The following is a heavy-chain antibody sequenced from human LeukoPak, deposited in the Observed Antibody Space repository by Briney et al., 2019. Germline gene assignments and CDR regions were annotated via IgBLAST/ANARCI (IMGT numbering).Heavy chain of an antibody. Sequence: SETLSLTCAVYGGSISSYYWSWIRQPPGKGLEWIGEINHSGSTNYNPSLKSRVTISVDTSKNQFSLKLSSVTAADTAAYYCASSVRGPYAFDIWGQGTMVTVSS. V-gene: IGHV4-34*01. CDR2: INHSGST. D-gene: IGHD1-26*01. CDR3: ASSVRGPYAFDI. CDR1: GGSISSYY. J-gene: IGHJ3*02.